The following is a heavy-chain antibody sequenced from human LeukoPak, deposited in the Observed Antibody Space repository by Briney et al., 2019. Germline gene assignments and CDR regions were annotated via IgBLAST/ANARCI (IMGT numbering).Heavy chain of an antibody. V-gene: IGHV4-59*08. CDR2: IYYSGST. J-gene: IGHJ4*02. CDR1: GGSISSYY. Sequence: SETLYLTCTVSGGSISSYYWSWIRQPPGKGLEWIGYIYYSGSTNYNPSLKSRVTISVDTSKNQCSLKLSSVTAADTAVYYCARHGRYLTVAAGGPFDYWGQGTLVTVSS. D-gene: IGHD6-13*01. CDR3: ARHGRYLTVAAGGPFDY.